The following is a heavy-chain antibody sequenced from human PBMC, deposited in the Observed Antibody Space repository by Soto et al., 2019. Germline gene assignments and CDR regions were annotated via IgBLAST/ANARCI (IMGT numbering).Heavy chain of an antibody. J-gene: IGHJ6*02. D-gene: IGHD3-3*01. CDR1: GFTFSSYG. CDR2: IWYDGSNK. Sequence: PGGSLRLSCAASGFTFSSYGMHWVRQAPGKGLEWVAVIWYDGSNKYYADSVKGRFTISRDNSKNTLYLQMNSLRAEDTAVYYCARDHSLRDFWSGSAGMDVWGQGTTVTVSS. CDR3: ARDHSLRDFWSGSAGMDV. V-gene: IGHV3-33*01.